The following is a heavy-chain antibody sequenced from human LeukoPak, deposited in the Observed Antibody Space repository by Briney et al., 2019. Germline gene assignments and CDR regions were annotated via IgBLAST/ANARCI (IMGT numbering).Heavy chain of an antibody. V-gene: IGHV1-18*01. J-gene: IGHJ4*02. CDR2: INTFNGNT. Sequence: GASVKVSCKPSGYIFTNYGLSWVRQAPGQGLEWMGWINTFNGNTSYAQSFQGRVTMTTDTPTTTAYMELTSLTSDDTAVYYCARDYYSSSTCQDGLFDYWGQGTLVIVSS. CDR1: GYIFTNYG. CDR3: ARDYYSSSTCQDGLFDY. D-gene: IGHD2-2*01.